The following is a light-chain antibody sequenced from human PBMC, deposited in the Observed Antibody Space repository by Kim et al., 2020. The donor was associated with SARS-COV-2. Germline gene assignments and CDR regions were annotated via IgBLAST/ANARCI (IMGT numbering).Light chain of an antibody. CDR3: QQYGSSPRT. CDR1: QSVSSNY. Sequence: SPGERATLSCRASQSVSSNYLAWYQQKPGQAPRLLIYGASSRATGSPDRFSGSGSGTDFTLTISRLEPDDFAVYYCQQYGSSPRTFGQGTKVDIK. CDR2: GAS. J-gene: IGKJ1*01. V-gene: IGKV3-20*01.